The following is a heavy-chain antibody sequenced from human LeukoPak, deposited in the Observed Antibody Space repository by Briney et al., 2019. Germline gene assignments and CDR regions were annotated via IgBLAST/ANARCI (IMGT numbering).Heavy chain of an antibody. CDR2: IWYDGSIK. V-gene: IGHV3-33*06. CDR3: AKHVYGGNLLPET. CDR1: GFIFSSYG. Sequence: LTGGSLRLSCAASGFIFSSYGMHWVRQAPGKGLEWVAVIWYDGSIKYYADSVKGRFTIARDNSKNTLYLQMNSLRAEDTAIYYCAKHVYGGNLLPETWGQGTLVTVSS. J-gene: IGHJ4*02. D-gene: IGHD4-23*01.